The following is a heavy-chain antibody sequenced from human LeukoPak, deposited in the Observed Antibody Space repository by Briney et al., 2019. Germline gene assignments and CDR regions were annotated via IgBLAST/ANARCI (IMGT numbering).Heavy chain of an antibody. V-gene: IGHV1-18*01. D-gene: IGHD5-12*01. Sequence: ASVKVSCKASGYTFTSYGISWVRQAPGQGLEWMGWITAFNGNTNYAQKLQGRVTMTTDTSTSTAYMELRSLRSDDTAMYYCARVATIYGCDYWGQGTLVTVSS. CDR2: ITAFNGNT. J-gene: IGHJ4*02. CDR3: ARVATIYGCDY. CDR1: GYTFTSYG.